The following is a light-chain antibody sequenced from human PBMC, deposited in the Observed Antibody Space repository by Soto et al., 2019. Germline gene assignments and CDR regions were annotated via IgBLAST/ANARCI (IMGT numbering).Light chain of an antibody. J-gene: IGLJ3*02. CDR2: EVS. Sequence: QSALTQPASVSGSPGQSITISCAGTSSDVGAYNYVSWYQQHPGSTPKIIIYEVSNRPSGVSDRFSGCKSGNTASLTISGLQAGDEADYYCSSFTTSSTRVFGGGTKLTVL. V-gene: IGLV2-14*01. CDR1: SSDVGAYNY. CDR3: SSFTTSSTRV.